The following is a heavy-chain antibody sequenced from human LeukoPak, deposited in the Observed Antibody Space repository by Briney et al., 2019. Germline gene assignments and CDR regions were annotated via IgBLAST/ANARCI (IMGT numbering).Heavy chain of an antibody. J-gene: IGHJ4*02. CDR2: IYHSGST. Sequence: PSETLSLTCTVSGYSISSGYYWGWIRQPPGKGLEWIGSIYHSGSTYYNPSLKSRVTISVDTSKNQFSLKLSSVTAADTAVYYCARIVRDGYRGDYWGQGTLVTVSS. V-gene: IGHV4-38-2*02. CDR3: ARIVRDGYRGDY. CDR1: GYSISSGYY. D-gene: IGHD5-24*01.